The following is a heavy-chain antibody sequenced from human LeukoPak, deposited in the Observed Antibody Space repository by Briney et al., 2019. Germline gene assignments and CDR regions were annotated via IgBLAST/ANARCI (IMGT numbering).Heavy chain of an antibody. CDR3: ARMAAPDDAFDI. Sequence: SETLSPTCTVSGGSISSGGYYWSWIRQPPGKGLEWIGYIYHSGSTYYNPSLKSRVTISVDRSKNQFSLKLSSMTAADTAVYYCARMAAPDDAFDIWGQGTMVTVSS. J-gene: IGHJ3*02. CDR2: IYHSGST. D-gene: IGHD5-24*01. V-gene: IGHV4-30-2*01. CDR1: GGSISSGGYY.